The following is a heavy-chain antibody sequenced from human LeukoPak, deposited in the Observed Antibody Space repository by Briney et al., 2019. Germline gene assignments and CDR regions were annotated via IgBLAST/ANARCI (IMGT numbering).Heavy chain of an antibody. V-gene: IGHV3-30-3*01. CDR2: ILYDGSNK. D-gene: IGHD6-19*01. CDR1: GFIFSSYA. Sequence: PGGSLRLSCAASGFIFSSYAMYWVRQAPGKGLEWVAVILYDGSNKYYADSVKGRFTISRDNSKNTLYLQMNGLRAEDTAVYYCARGSGLYSSGWYLAPSDYWGQGTLVTVSS. CDR3: ARGSGLYSSGWYLAPSDY. J-gene: IGHJ4*02.